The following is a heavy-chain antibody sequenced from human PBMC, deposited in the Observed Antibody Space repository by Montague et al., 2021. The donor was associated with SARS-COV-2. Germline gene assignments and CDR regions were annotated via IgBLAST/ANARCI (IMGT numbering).Heavy chain of an antibody. CDR3: ARDLMELQGMDV. V-gene: IGHV3-53*01. CDR2: IYSGGST. D-gene: IGHD1-7*01. J-gene: IGHJ6*02. Sequence: SLRLSCAASGFTVSSNYMSWVRQAPGKGLEWVSVIYSGGSTYYADSVKGRFTISRDNSKNTLYLQMNGLRAEDTAVYYCARDLMELQGMDVWGQGTTVTVSS. CDR1: GFTVSSNY.